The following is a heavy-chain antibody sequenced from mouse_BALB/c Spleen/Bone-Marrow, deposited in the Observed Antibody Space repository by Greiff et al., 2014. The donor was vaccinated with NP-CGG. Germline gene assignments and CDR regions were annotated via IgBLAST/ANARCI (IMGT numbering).Heavy chain of an antibody. CDR1: GYTFTNYW. CDR2: IAPGSGST. J-gene: IGHJ4*01. CDR3: ARGIYYGNYVHAMDY. V-gene: IGHV1S41*01. Sequence: DLVKPGASVKLSCKASGYTFTNYWINWIKQRPGQGLEWIGRIAPGSGSTYYNEMFKGKATLTVDTSSSTAYIQRSSLSSEVSAVYFCARGIYYGNYVHAMDYWGQGTSVTVSS. D-gene: IGHD2-1*01.